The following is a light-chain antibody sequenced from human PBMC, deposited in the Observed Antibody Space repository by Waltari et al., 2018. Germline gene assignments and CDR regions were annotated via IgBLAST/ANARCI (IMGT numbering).Light chain of an antibody. CDR1: SLRRYY. J-gene: IGLJ2*01. CDR3: NSRDSNNNRVF. CDR2: GKN. V-gene: IGLV3-19*01. Sequence: SSELTQDPAVSVALGQTVSITCHGDSLRRYYASGYQQKPRQAPLLVIYGKNSRPSGIPDRFSGSSSGNTASLTITGAQAEDEADYYCNSRDSNNNRVFFGGGTKLTVL.